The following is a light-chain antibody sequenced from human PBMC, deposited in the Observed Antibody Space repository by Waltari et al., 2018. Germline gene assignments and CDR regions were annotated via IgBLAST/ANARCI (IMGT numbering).Light chain of an antibody. V-gene: IGLV2-23*02. CDR1: SSDVGNYNL. J-gene: IGLJ3*02. CDR2: EVT. CDR3: CSYAGDTTWV. Sequence: QSALTQPASVSGSPGQSITISCTGTSSDVGNYNLVSWYQQHPGKAPKFMIYEVTKRPPGVSHRFSGSKSGNTASLTSAGLQAEDEADYYCCSYAGDTTWVFGGGTKLTVL.